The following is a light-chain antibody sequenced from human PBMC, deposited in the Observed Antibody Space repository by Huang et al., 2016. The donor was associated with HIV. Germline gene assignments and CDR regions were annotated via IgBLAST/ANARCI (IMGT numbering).Light chain of an antibody. J-gene: IGKJ1*01. V-gene: IGKV3D-15*01. Sequence: EIVMTQSPATLSVSPGERATLSCRASQVVSNNISWYQQKPGQTPRLLMHVAATRATGIAAKFSGRGSGTDFTLTITSLQPEDSAVYYCQHYNNWPPWTFGPGTQVEI. CDR2: VAA. CDR3: QHYNNWPPWT. CDR1: QVVSNN.